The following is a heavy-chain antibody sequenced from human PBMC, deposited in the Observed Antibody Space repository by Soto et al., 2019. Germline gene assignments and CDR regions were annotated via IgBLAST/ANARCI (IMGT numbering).Heavy chain of an antibody. CDR3: AREDGVVGATSAFDS. Sequence: EVQLVESGGGLVKPGGSLRLSCAASGFTLTTYTMNWVRQAPGMGLEWVSAINGRGNYKYYTDSVEGRFTISRDNAQNSLYLQMNSLRAEDTAVYYCAREDGVVGATSAFDSWGQGTLVTVSS. CDR1: GFTLTTYT. D-gene: IGHD1-26*01. CDR2: INGRGNYK. V-gene: IGHV3-21*01. J-gene: IGHJ5*01.